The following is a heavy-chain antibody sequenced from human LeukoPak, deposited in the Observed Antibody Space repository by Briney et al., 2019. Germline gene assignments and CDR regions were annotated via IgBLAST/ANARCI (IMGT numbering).Heavy chain of an antibody. V-gene: IGHV3-33*01. CDR2: IWYDGSNK. D-gene: IGHD1-20*01. Sequence: GGSLRPSCAASGFTFSSYGMHWVRQAPGKGLEWVAVIWYDGSNKYYADSVKGRFTISRDNSKNTLYLQMNSLRAEDTAVYYCARGHRYNWNDGGLDYWGQGTLVTVSS. CDR1: GFTFSSYG. CDR3: ARGHRYNWNDGGLDY. J-gene: IGHJ4*02.